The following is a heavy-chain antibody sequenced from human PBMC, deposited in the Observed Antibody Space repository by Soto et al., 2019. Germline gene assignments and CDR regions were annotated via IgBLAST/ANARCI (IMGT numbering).Heavy chain of an antibody. V-gene: IGHV4-59*01. D-gene: IGHD5-12*01. J-gene: IGHJ5*02. CDR3: ARGLADNWFDP. CDR1: GGSISSYY. Sequence: SETLSLTCTVSGGSISSYYWSLIRQPPGKGLEWIGYIYYSGSTNYNPSLKSRVTISVDTSKNQFSLKLSSVTAADTAVYYCARGLADNWFDPWGQGTLVTVSS. CDR2: IYYSGST.